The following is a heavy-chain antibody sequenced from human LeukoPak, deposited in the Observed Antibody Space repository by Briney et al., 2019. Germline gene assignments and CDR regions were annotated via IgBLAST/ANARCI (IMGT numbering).Heavy chain of an antibody. J-gene: IGHJ6*03. CDR3: ARDYVLRYFDWTTINYYYYYYMDV. CDR1: GFTFSSYW. Sequence: GGSLRLSCAASGFTFSSYWMSWVRQAPGKGLEWVANIKQDGSEKYYVDSVKGRFTISRDNAKNSLYLQMNSLRAEDTAVYYCARDYVLRYFDWTTINYYYYYYMDVWGKGTTVTVSS. D-gene: IGHD3-9*01. V-gene: IGHV3-7*01. CDR2: IKQDGSEK.